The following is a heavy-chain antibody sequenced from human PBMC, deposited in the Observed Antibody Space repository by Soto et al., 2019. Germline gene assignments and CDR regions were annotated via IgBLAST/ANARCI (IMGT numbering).Heavy chain of an antibody. J-gene: IGHJ4*02. D-gene: IGHD5-18*01. Sequence: GASVKVSCKASGGTFSSYAISWVRQAPGQGLEWMGGIIPIFGTANYAQKFQGRVTITADESTSTAYMELSSLRSEDTAVYYCARAFVSYGSPTSFDYWGQGTLVTVSS. CDR1: GGTFSSYA. CDR2: IIPIFGTA. V-gene: IGHV1-69*13. CDR3: ARAFVSYGSPTSFDY.